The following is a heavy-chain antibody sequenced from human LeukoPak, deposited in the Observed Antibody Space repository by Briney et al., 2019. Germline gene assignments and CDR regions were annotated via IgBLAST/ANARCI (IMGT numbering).Heavy chain of an antibody. CDR2: INPSGGRT. D-gene: IGHD6-19*01. CDR1: GYTFYNHY. CDR3: ARQGTYSSAIGMGY. J-gene: IGHJ4*02. Sequence: APVRVSCTASGYTFYNHYMYWVRQAPGHGREWMGVINPSGGRTSSAQKCQGRVTMTRDTTTRTVYMEVNSLRTKDTAVYYCARQGTYSSAIGMGYWGQGTLVTVSS. V-gene: IGHV1-46*02.